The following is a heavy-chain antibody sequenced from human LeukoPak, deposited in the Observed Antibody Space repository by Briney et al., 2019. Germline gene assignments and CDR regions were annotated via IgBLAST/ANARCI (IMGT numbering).Heavy chain of an antibody. CDR3: ARAAYSSTWYSRYFDL. V-gene: IGHV3-13*01. Sequence: GGSLRLSCAASGFTFSSYDIHWVRQATGKGLEWVSGIGTAGEIHYPGSVKGRFTISRENAKNSLYLQMNSLRAGDTAVYYCARAAYSSTWYSRYFDLWGRGTLVTVSS. CDR1: GFTFSSYD. D-gene: IGHD6-13*01. CDR2: IGTAGEI. J-gene: IGHJ2*01.